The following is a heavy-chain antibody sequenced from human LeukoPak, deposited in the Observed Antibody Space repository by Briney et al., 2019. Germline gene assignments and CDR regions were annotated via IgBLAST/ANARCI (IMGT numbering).Heavy chain of an antibody. V-gene: IGHV1-2*02. Sequence: ASVKVSCKASGYTFTSYYMHWVRQAPRQGLEWMGWINPNSGGTNYAQKFQGRVTMTRDTSISTAYMELSRLRSDDTAVYYCARSYGDPRSFDIWGQGTMVTVSS. CDR1: GYTFTSYY. D-gene: IGHD4-17*01. CDR3: ARSYGDPRSFDI. CDR2: INPNSGGT. J-gene: IGHJ3*02.